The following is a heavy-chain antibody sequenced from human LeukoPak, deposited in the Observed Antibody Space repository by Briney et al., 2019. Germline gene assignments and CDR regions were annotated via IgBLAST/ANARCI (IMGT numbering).Heavy chain of an antibody. CDR1: GYTLTELS. CDR3: ARAGYYYDSSGYVGPYNWFDP. Sequence: ASVKVSCKVSGYTLTELSMHWVRQAPGKGLEWMGGFDPEDGETIYAQKFQGRVTMTEDTSTDTAYMELSSLRSEDTAVYYCARAGYYYDSSGYVGPYNWFDPWGQGTLVTVSS. D-gene: IGHD3-22*01. V-gene: IGHV1-24*01. CDR2: FDPEDGET. J-gene: IGHJ5*02.